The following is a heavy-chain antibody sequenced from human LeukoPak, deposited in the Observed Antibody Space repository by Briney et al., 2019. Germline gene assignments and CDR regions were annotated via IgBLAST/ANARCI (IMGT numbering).Heavy chain of an antibody. J-gene: IGHJ3*02. Sequence: SQTLSLTCAISGDSVFSRAASWNWIRQSPSRGLEWLGRTYYRSKWYSEYAGSVRGRITIDADTSKNQFFLQLHSVTPEDKAVYCCARDAGNHVLQAFDIWGQGTMVTVSP. D-gene: IGHD2-8*01. CDR2: TYYRSKWYS. V-gene: IGHV6-1*01. CDR3: ARDAGNHVLQAFDI. CDR1: GDSVFSRAAS.